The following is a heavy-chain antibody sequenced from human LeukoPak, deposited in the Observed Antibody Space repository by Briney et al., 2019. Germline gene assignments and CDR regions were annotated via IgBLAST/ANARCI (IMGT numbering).Heavy chain of an antibody. Sequence: GGSLRLSCAASGFTFSSYSMNWVRQAPGKGLEWVSSISSSSSYIYYADSVKGRFTISRDNAKNSLYLQMNSLRAEDTAVYYCAREKYSSSRAYYFDYWGQGTLVTVSS. J-gene: IGHJ4*02. D-gene: IGHD6-6*01. CDR1: GFTFSSYS. V-gene: IGHV3-21*01. CDR3: AREKYSSSRAYYFDY. CDR2: ISSSSSYI.